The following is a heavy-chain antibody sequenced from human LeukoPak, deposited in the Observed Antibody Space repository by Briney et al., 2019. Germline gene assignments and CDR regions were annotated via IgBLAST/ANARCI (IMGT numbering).Heavy chain of an antibody. CDR1: GFIFSDYY. V-gene: IGHV3-11*01. D-gene: IGHD6-19*01. Sequence: GGSLRLSCAASGFIFSDYYMSWIRQAPGKGLEWVSYISSSGSTMYYTDSVKGRFTISRDNAKDSLYLQMNSLRAEDTAVYYCANLFPGSSGPVNWGQGTLVTVSS. J-gene: IGHJ4*02. CDR2: ISSSGSTM. CDR3: ANLFPGSSGPVN.